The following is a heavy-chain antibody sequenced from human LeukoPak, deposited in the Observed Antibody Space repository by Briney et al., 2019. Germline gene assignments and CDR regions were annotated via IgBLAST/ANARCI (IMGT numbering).Heavy chain of an antibody. V-gene: IGHV3-7*01. CDR3: ARSPAGDAWPPAYYMDV. J-gene: IGHJ6*03. CDR1: EFSFSTYW. D-gene: IGHD3-10*01. Sequence: GGSLRLSCAASEFSFSTYWMSWVRQAPGKGLKWVANIKEDGTEKYYVGSVKGRFTISRDNAKKSLYLQMNSLRDDDTAVYFCARSPAGDAWPPAYYMDVWGKGTTVTVSS. CDR2: IKEDGTEK.